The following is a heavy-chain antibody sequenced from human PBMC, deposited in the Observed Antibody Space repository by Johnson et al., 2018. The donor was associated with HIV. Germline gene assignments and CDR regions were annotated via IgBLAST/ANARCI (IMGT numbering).Heavy chain of an antibody. CDR3: AKEGWAAAQEGWGAFDI. V-gene: IGHV3-23*04. Sequence: VQLVESGGGLVQPGGSLRLSCAASGFTFSSYAMSWVRQAPGKGLEWVAAISGSGGSTYYADSVQGRFTISRDNSKNTLYLQMNSLRAEDTAVYYCAKEGWAAAQEGWGAFDIWGQGTMVSVSS. J-gene: IGHJ3*02. CDR1: GFTFSSYA. CDR2: ISGSGGST. D-gene: IGHD6-13*01.